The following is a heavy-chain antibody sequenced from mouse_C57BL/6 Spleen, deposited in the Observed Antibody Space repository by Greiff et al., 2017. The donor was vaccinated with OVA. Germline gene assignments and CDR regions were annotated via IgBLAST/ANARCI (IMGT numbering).Heavy chain of an antibody. CDR1: GYSITSGYY. J-gene: IGHJ2*01. V-gene: IGHV3-6*01. D-gene: IGHD2-2*01. CDR2: ISYDGSN. CDR3: AVLWFGDYFDY. Sequence: EVKLVESGPGLVKPSQSLSLTCSVTGYSITSGYYWNWIRQFPGNKLEWMGYISYDGSNNYNPSLKNRISITRDTSKNQFFLKLNSVTTEDTATYYCAVLWFGDYFDYWGQGTTLTVSS.